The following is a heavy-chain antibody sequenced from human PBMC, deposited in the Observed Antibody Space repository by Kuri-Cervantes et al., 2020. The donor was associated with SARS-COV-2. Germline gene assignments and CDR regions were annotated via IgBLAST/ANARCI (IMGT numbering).Heavy chain of an antibody. J-gene: IGHJ6*02. CDR3: ARDGVRYYDFWSGYSPLYGMDV. CDR1: GGSINSGDYY. V-gene: IGHV4-61*02. CDR2: IYSSGST. Sequence: SETLSLTCTVSGGSINSGDYYWSWIRQPAGKGLEWIGRIYSSGSTNYNPSLKSRVTISVDTSKNQFSLKLSSVTAADTAVYYCARDGVRYYDFWSGYSPLYGMDVWGQGTTVTVSS. D-gene: IGHD3-3*01.